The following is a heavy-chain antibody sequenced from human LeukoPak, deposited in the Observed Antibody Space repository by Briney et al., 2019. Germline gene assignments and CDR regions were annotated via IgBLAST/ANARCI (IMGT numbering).Heavy chain of an antibody. Sequence: SQTLSLTCTVSGGSISSGSYYWSWIRQPAGKGLEWIGRIYTSGSTSYNPSLKSRVTISVDTSKNQFSLKLSSVTAADTAVYYCARDWEYYYDSSGYSGAFDIWGQGTMVTVSS. CDR3: ARDWEYYYDSSGYSGAFDI. V-gene: IGHV4-61*02. CDR1: GGSISSGSYY. CDR2: IYTSGST. J-gene: IGHJ3*02. D-gene: IGHD3-22*01.